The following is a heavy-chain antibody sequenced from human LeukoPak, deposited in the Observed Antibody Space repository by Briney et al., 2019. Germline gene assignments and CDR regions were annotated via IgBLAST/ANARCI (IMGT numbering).Heavy chain of an antibody. CDR1: GYTFTGHY. CDR2: LNPNNGGT. CDR3: ARYCPSSCNAGDTFDI. Sequence: ASVKVSCKASGYTFTGHYLHWVRQAPGQGLEWMGWLNPNNGGTKYAQKFQGRVTMIRDTSITTAYMELSSLRSDDTAVYYCARYCPSSCNAGDTFDIWGQGTVVTVSS. V-gene: IGHV1-2*02. D-gene: IGHD2-2*01. J-gene: IGHJ3*02.